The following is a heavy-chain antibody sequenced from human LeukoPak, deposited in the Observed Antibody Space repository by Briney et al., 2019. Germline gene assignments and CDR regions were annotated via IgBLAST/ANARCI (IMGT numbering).Heavy chain of an antibody. Sequence: GGSLRLSCAASGFTFSRYAMHWVRQAPGKGLEWVSVIAYDGSNKYSADPLKGRFTISRDNSNNTVYLQMNSLRAEDTAIYYCAKYSRAGAYDRHNEIDYWGQGALVTVSS. CDR3: AKYSRAGAYDRHNEIDY. CDR1: GFTFSRYA. J-gene: IGHJ4*02. D-gene: IGHD3-22*01. V-gene: IGHV3-30*18. CDR2: IAYDGSNK.